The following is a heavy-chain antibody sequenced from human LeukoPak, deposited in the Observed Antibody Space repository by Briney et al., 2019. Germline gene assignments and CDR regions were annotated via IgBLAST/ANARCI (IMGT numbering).Heavy chain of an antibody. J-gene: IGHJ5*02. CDR1: GFTFSSYS. V-gene: IGHV3-23*01. D-gene: IGHD3-3*01. Sequence: PGGSLRLSCAASGFTFSSYSMNWVRQAPGKGLEWVSAISGSGGSTYYADSVKGRFTISRDNSKNTLYLQMNSLRAEDAAVYYCARRYDFWSGYYPTNWFDPWGQGTLVTVSS. CDR3: ARRYDFWSGYYPTNWFDP. CDR2: ISGSGGST.